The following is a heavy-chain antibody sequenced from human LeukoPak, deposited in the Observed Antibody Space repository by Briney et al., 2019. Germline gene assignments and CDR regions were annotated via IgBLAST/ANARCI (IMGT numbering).Heavy chain of an antibody. Sequence: PSETLSLTCTVSGGSISSYYWSWIRQPPGKGLEWIGSIYYSGSTYYNPSLKSRVTISVDTSKNQFSLKLSSVTAADTAVYYCARLLWTAMVNYWGQGTLVTVSS. CDR1: GGSISSYY. V-gene: IGHV4-39*01. CDR3: ARLLWTAMVNY. D-gene: IGHD5-18*01. J-gene: IGHJ4*02. CDR2: IYYSGST.